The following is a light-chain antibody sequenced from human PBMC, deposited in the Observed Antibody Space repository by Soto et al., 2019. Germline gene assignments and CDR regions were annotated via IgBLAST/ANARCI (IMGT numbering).Light chain of an antibody. CDR2: PAS. Sequence: AIQMTQSPSSLSASVGDRVTITCRASQGTRNDLGWYQQKPGKAPNLLIYPASSLQSGVPSRFSGSESGTDFTIPISSLQAEDFETYYCYHDYNYPWTFGQGTNVEIQ. CDR3: YHDYNYPWT. CDR1: QGTRND. V-gene: IGKV1-6*01. J-gene: IGKJ1*01.